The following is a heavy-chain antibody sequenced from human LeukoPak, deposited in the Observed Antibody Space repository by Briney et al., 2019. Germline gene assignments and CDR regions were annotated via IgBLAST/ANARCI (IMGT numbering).Heavy chain of an antibody. CDR2: ISSSSSTI. CDR3: ARVLRDYYGSGSYSYYYYYMDV. V-gene: IGHV3-48*04. D-gene: IGHD3-10*01. CDR1: GFTFSSYG. J-gene: IGHJ6*03. Sequence: GGSLRLSCAASGFTFSSYGMTWARQAPGKGLEWVSYISSSSSTIYYADSVKGRFTISRDNAKNSLYLQMSSLRAEDTAVYYCARVLRDYYGSGSYSYYYYYMDVWGKGTTVTVSS.